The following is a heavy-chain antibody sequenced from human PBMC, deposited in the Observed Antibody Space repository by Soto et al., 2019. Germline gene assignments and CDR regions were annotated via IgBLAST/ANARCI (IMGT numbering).Heavy chain of an antibody. V-gene: IGHV3-73*02. CDR3: TRFSMDSSSGWFDP. Sequence: EVQLVESGGDLVQPGGSLKVSCAASGFTFSGSAIHWVRQASGKGLEWVGRIRSKVNTYATAYAASVKGRFPISRDDSKNTAYLEMNSLKTEDTAVYYCTRFSMDSSSGWFDPWGQGTLVAVSS. D-gene: IGHD6-6*01. CDR1: GFTFSGSA. CDR2: IRSKVNTYAT. J-gene: IGHJ5*02.